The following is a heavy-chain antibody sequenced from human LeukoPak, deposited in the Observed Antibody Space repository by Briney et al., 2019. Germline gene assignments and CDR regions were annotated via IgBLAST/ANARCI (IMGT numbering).Heavy chain of an antibody. J-gene: IGHJ4*02. CDR2: INPNSGGT. V-gene: IGHV1-2*02. Sequence: ASVKVSCKASGYTFTGYYMHWVRQAPGQGLEWMGWINPNSGGTNYAQKFQGRVTMTRDTSISTAYMELSRLRSDDTAVYYCARVRRASWNRIGGDIDYWGQGTLVTVSS. CDR1: GYTFTGYY. CDR3: ARVRRASWNRIGGDIDY. D-gene: IGHD3-16*01.